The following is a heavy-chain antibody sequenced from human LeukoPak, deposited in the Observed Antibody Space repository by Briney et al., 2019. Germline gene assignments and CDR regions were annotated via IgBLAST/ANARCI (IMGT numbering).Heavy chain of an antibody. CDR1: GGSISSGGYY. J-gene: IGHJ4*02. CDR2: IYYSGST. D-gene: IGHD4-11*01. V-gene: IGHV4-31*03. CDR3: ARGDYPDAEYYFDY. Sequence: PSQTLSLTCTVSGGSISSGGYYWSWLRQHPGKGLEWIGYIYYSGSTYYNPSLKGRVTISVDTSKNQFSLKLSSVTAADTAVYYCARGDYPDAEYYFDYWGQGTLVTVSS.